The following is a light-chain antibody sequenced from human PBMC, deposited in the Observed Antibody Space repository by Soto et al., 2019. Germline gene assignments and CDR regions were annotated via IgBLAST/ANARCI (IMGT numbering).Light chain of an antibody. J-gene: IGKJ4*01. CDR1: QGISSY. CDR2: AAS. CDR3: QQYYSYPLT. V-gene: IGKV1-8*01. Sequence: AIRMTQSPSSLSASTGDRVTITCRASQGISSYLAWYQQKPGKAPKLLIYAASTLQSVVPSRFSGSGSGTDFTLTISCLQSEDFATYYCQQYYSYPLTFGGGTKVDIK.